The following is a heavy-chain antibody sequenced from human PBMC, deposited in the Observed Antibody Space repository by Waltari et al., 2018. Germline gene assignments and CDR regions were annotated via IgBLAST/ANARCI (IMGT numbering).Heavy chain of an antibody. J-gene: IGHJ4*02. Sequence: QVQLQESGPGLVKPSETLSLTCTVSGGSISSYYWSWIRQPAGKGLGWIGRIHTGGRPNHSPTLKRRVTMSGDTSKYKSSLKRSSVTAADTAVYYCAREKTGGAWGVDYLGQGTLVTVSS. CDR1: GGSISSYY. D-gene: IGHD3-10*01. V-gene: IGHV4-4*07. CDR3: AREKTGGAWGVDY. CDR2: IHTGGRP.